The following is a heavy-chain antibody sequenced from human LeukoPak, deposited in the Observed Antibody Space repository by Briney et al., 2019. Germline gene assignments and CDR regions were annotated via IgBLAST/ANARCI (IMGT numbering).Heavy chain of an antibody. V-gene: IGHV3-23*01. CDR3: AKDPGFLEWSNNWFDP. Sequence: GGSLRLSCAASGFTFSSYAMSWGRQAPGKGLEWVSAISGSGGRTYYADSVKGRFTISRDNSKNTLYLQMNRLRAEDTAVYSCAKDPGFLEWSNNWFDPWGQGTLVTVSS. D-gene: IGHD3-3*01. CDR2: ISGSGGRT. CDR1: GFTFSSYA. J-gene: IGHJ5*02.